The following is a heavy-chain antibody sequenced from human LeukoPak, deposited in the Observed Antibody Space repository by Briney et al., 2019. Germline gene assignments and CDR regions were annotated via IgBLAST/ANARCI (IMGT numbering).Heavy chain of an antibody. CDR1: GFTLSSYA. CDR3: AKDTTLVLDAFDI. V-gene: IGHV3-23*01. CDR2: ISGSGGST. J-gene: IGHJ3*02. Sequence: GGSLRLSCAVSGFTLSSYAMSWVRQAPGKGLEWVSGISGSGGSTYYADSVKGRFTISRDNSKNTLYLQVNNLRAEDTAVYYCAKDTTLVLDAFDIWGQGTMVTVSS. D-gene: IGHD1-1*01.